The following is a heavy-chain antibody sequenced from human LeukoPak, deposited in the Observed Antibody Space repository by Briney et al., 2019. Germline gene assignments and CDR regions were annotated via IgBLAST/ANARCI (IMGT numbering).Heavy chain of an antibody. J-gene: IGHJ4*02. CDR2: IHHTGTT. Sequence: PSETLSLTCAVSAYSISSSYYWGWIRQAPGKGLEWIGSIHHTGTTYYNPSLKSRVTISLDASKNQFSLRLPSVTAADTAVYYCARDLSGGTFDYWGQGTLVTVSS. CDR1: AYSISSSYY. D-gene: IGHD1-1*01. V-gene: IGHV4-38-2*02. CDR3: ARDLSGGTFDY.